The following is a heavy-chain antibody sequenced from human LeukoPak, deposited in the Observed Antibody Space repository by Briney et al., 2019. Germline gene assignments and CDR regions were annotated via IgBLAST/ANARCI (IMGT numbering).Heavy chain of an antibody. CDR1: GSRFTSYW. CDR3: ARRSTMVGLNWFDP. CDR2: IYPGDSDT. J-gene: IGHJ5*02. V-gene: IGHV5-51*01. Sequence: GESLKISCKGSGSRFTSYWIGWVRQMPGKGLEWMGIIYPGDSDTRYSPSFQGQVTISADKSISTAYLQWSSLKASDTAMYYCARRSTMVGLNWFDPWGQGTLVTVSS. D-gene: IGHD3-10*01.